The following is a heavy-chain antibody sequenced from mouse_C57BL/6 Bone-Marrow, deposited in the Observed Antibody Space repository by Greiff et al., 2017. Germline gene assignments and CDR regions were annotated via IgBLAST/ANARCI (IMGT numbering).Heavy chain of an antibody. D-gene: IGHD1-1*01. CDR1: GFTFSDYY. CDR2: ISNGGGST. J-gene: IGHJ3*01. Sequence: EVKLMESGGGLVQPGGSLKLSCAASGFTFSDYYMYWVRQTPEKRLEWVAYISNGGGSTYYPDTVKGRFTISRDNAKNTLYLQMSRLKSEDTAMYYCARQGNYYYGSSPAWFAYWCQGTLVTVSA. V-gene: IGHV5-12*01. CDR3: ARQGNYYYGSSPAWFAY.